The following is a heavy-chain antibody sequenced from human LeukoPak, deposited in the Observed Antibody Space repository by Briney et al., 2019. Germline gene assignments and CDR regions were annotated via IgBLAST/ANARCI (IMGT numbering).Heavy chain of an antibody. J-gene: IGHJ4*02. CDR3: ATDHSEDSSAENFDY. CDR2: ISSSSSYI. D-gene: IGHD3-22*01. CDR1: GFTFSSYS. Sequence: GGSLRLSCAASGFTFSSYSMNWVRQAPGKGLEWVSSISSSSSYIYYADSVKGRFTISRDNAKNSLYLQMNSLRAEDTAVYYCATDHSEDSSAENFDYWGQGTLVTVSS. V-gene: IGHV3-21*01.